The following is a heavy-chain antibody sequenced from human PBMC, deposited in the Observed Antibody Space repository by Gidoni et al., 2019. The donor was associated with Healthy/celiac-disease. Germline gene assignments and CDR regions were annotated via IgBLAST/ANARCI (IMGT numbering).Heavy chain of an antibody. D-gene: IGHD6-13*01. CDR1: GYTFTSYA. CDR2: INAGNGNT. Sequence: QVQLVQSGAEVKKPGASVKVSCKASGYTFTSYAMHWVRQAPGQRLEWMGWINAGNGNTKYSQKFQGRVTITRDTSASTAYMELSSLRSEDTAVYYCARVRLGGIADGGSQKTNWFDPWGQGTLVTVSS. CDR3: ARVRLGGIADGGSQKTNWFDP. V-gene: IGHV1-3*01. J-gene: IGHJ5*02.